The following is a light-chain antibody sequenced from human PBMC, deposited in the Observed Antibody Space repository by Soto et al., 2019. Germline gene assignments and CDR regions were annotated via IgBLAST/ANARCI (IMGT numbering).Light chain of an antibody. V-gene: IGLV2-14*01. CDR1: STDVGAFSY. Sequence: QSVLTQPASVSGSPGQSITLSCTGTSTDVGAFSYVSWYQHHPGKAPKLMIYEVNNRPSGVSNRFSGSKSGNTASLTISGLQAADEADYYCSSFTTTRTYAFGTGTKLTVL. CDR2: EVN. J-gene: IGLJ1*01. CDR3: SSFTTTRTYA.